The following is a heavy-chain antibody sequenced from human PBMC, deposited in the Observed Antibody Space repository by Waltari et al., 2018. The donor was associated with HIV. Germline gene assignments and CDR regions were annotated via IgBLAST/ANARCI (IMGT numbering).Heavy chain of an antibody. Sequence: LVESGGDLVQSGTSLRLSCEASRFSFSDYDMFWVRQAPGKGLEWVAVISNDGNDKKYGDSVKGRFNVSRDNVNNTLYLYMSRLRPEDTAVYYCVRETSGRDAFDIWGLGTQVIVSS. CDR1: RFSFSDYD. D-gene: IGHD2-15*01. CDR3: VRETSGRDAFDI. J-gene: IGHJ3*02. V-gene: IGHV3-30*15. CDR2: ISNDGNDK.